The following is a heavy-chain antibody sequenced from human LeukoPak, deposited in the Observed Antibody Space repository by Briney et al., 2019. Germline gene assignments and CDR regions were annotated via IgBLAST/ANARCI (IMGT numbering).Heavy chain of an antibody. CDR2: INHSGST. CDR3: ARGGKRWLPIDY. Sequence: SETPSLTCAVYGGSFSGYYWSWIRQPPGKGLEWIGEINHSGSTNYNPSLKSRVTISVDTSKNQFSLKLSSVTAADTAVYYCARGGKRWLPIDYWGQGTLVTVSS. J-gene: IGHJ4*02. D-gene: IGHD5-24*01. V-gene: IGHV4-34*01. CDR1: GGSFSGYY.